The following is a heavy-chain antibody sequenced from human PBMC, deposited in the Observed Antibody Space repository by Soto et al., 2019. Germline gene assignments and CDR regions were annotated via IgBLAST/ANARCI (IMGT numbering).Heavy chain of an antibody. Sequence: QVQLVQSGAEVKKPGASVKVSCRTSGYTFTHYYIHWVRQAPGQGLEWLGIINPASGSTNYAQDFQGRVTLTMDTAPTTVYMELGGLRAEDTVIFYCARDLAAGDHWGQGTLVTVSS. V-gene: IGHV1-46*01. CDR2: INPASGST. CDR3: ARDLAAGDH. CDR1: GYTFTHYY. D-gene: IGHD6-13*01. J-gene: IGHJ4*02.